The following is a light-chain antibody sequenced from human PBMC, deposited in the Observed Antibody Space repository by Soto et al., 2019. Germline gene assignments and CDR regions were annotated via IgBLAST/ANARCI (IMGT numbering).Light chain of an antibody. J-gene: IGKJ5*01. V-gene: IGKV1-39*01. CDR1: QSISSY. CDR2: AAS. CDR3: QQSYSTPPIT. Sequence: IHMTQSPSSLSAAVLDRVTITFVSSQSISSYLNWYQQKPGKAPKLLIYAASSLQSGVPSRFSGSGSGTDFTLTISSLQPEDFATYYCQQSYSTPPITFGQGTRLEIK.